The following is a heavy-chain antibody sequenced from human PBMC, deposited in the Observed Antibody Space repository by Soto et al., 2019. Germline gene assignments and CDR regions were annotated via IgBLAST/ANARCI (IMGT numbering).Heavy chain of an antibody. D-gene: IGHD3-10*01. Sequence: PGGSLRLSCAASGFTFSSYAMSWVRQAPGKGLEWVAVIRYNGANTYYADSVKGRFTISRDNSRNTLDLQMNSLRAEDTAVYYCASVASGFITFVRGPFDYWGQGTQVTVSS. CDR1: GFTFSSYA. CDR3: ASVASGFITFVRGPFDY. J-gene: IGHJ4*02. CDR2: IRYNGANT. V-gene: IGHV3-30*04.